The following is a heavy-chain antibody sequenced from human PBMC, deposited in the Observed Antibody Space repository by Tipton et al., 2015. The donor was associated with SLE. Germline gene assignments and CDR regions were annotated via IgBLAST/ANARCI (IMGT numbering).Heavy chain of an antibody. V-gene: IGHV3-30*04. CDR1: GFTFSSYA. CDR3: ARVIAAPPYGMDV. Sequence: SLRLSCAASGFTFSSYAMHWVRQAPGKGLEWVAVISYDGSSKYYADSVKGRFTISRDNSKNTLYLQMNSLRAEDTAVYYCARVIAAPPYGMDVWGQGTTVTVSS. D-gene: IGHD6-13*01. CDR2: ISYDGSSK. J-gene: IGHJ6*02.